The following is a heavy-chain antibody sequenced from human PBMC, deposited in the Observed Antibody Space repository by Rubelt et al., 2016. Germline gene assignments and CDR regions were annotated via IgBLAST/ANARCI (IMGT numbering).Heavy chain of an antibody. CDR1: GLTVSSNF. V-gene: IGHV3-53*01. J-gene: IGHJ4*02. CDR3: ARLSSGDYTDY. D-gene: IGHD4-17*01. CDR2: IYSGGTT. Sequence: EVQLVESGGGLIQPGGSLRLSCAASGLTVSSNFMSWVRQAPGKGLEWGSVIYSGGTTFYADSVKGRFTISRDSSKNTVYLQMNRLGAEDTAVYYCARLSSGDYTDYWGQGTLVIVSS.